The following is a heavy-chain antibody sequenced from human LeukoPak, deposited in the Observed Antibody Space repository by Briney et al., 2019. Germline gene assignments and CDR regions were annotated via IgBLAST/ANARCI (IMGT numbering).Heavy chain of an antibody. CDR3: TTSPDSGANVFDI. D-gene: IGHD1-26*01. V-gene: IGHV3-72*01. CDR2: MRNKANSYTT. CDR1: GFTFSDYY. J-gene: IGHJ3*02. Sequence: GGSLRLSCAGSGFTFSDYYIDWVRQAPGKGLEWVGRMRNKANSYTTENAASVTGRFTISRDDSKKLVFLQMNSLKIEDTAVYYCTTSPDSGANVFDIWGQGTRVTVSS.